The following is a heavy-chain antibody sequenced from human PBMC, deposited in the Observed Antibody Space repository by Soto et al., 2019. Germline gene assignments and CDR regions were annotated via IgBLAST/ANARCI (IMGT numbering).Heavy chain of an antibody. CDR2: IDPSDSYT. Sequence: GESLKISCKGSGYSFTSYWISWVRQMPGKGLEWMGRIDPSDSYTNYSPSFQGHVTISADKSISTAYLQWSSLKASDTAMYYCARPPRGIAAAGVAFDIWGQGTMVTVSS. V-gene: IGHV5-10-1*01. J-gene: IGHJ3*02. CDR3: ARPPRGIAAAGVAFDI. D-gene: IGHD6-13*01. CDR1: GYSFTSYW.